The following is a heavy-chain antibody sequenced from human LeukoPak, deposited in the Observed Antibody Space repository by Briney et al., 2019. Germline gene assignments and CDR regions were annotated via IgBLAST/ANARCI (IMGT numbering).Heavy chain of an antibody. V-gene: IGHV3-33*01. CDR1: GFIFRRNG. D-gene: IGHD1-26*01. CDR2: IWFDGSKT. J-gene: IGHJ3*02. Sequence: PGGSLRLSCAASGFIFRRNGMHWVRQVPGKGLEWVALIWFDGSKTYYADSVKGRFTISRDNSRNTLFLEMNSLRAEDTAVYYCARDLVGATWLPGSDAFDIWGLGTMVIVSS. CDR3: ARDLVGATWLPGSDAFDI.